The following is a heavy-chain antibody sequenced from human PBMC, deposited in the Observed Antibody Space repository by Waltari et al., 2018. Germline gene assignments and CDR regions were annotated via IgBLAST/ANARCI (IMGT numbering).Heavy chain of an antibody. CDR2: VSPSGAGT. V-gene: IGHV1-46*03. CDR3: ATFVSGSFTFPDY. CDR1: GFTFSNYY. Sequence: QFQLVQSGAEVKKPGASVKVSCEASGFTFSNYYVHWVRQAPGQGLEWMALVSPSGAGTRYAEKFQGRVTLTRDTSTSTVYIDLSSLRSEDTAVYYCATFVSGSFTFPDYWGQGTLVTVSS. J-gene: IGHJ4*02. D-gene: IGHD3-16*01.